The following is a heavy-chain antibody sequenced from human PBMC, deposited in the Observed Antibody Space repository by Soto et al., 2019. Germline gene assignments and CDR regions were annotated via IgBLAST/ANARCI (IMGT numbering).Heavy chain of an antibody. V-gene: IGHV3-7*03. CDR2: IKQDGSEK. CDR1: GFTFSSYW. D-gene: IGHD6-13*01. Sequence: GGSLRLSCAASGFTFSSYWMSWVRQAPGKGLEWVANIKQDGSEKYYVDSVKGRFTISRDNAKNSLYLQMNSLRAEDTAMYDCARDPRPGIAAAGNLAFDIWGQGTMVTVSS. CDR3: ARDPRPGIAAAGNLAFDI. J-gene: IGHJ3*02.